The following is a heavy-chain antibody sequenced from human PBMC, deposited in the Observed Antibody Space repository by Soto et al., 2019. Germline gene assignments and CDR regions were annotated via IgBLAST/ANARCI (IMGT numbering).Heavy chain of an antibody. CDR2: IYYSGST. J-gene: IGHJ5*02. CDR3: ARHYTPYSRPDGFYP. Sequence: QVQLQESGPGLVKPSETLSLTCTVSGGSISRYYWSWIRQPPGKGLEWIGYIYYSGSTNYNPSLNGQSTISLGTSKSQSSFGLSPLPAGDTAGYYCARHYTPYSRPDGFYPWGQGTLVTVSA. V-gene: IGHV4-59*08. D-gene: IGHD6-13*01. CDR1: GGSISRYY.